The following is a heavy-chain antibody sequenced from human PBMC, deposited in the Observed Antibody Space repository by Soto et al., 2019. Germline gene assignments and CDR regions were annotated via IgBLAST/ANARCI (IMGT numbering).Heavy chain of an antibody. J-gene: IGHJ6*02. D-gene: IGHD1-26*01. CDR2: IAYDGNEK. Sequence: QVQLVESGGGVVQPGTSLRLSCAASGFTFKTHAMHWVRQAPGKGLEWMAVIAYDGNEKFYADSVKGRFTISRDKSKNAVYLQINTLRNEDTAVYYCGKDVGDYVPYYYGVDVWGQGTTVTVSS. CDR1: GFTFKTHA. CDR3: GKDVGDYVPYYYGVDV. V-gene: IGHV3-30*18.